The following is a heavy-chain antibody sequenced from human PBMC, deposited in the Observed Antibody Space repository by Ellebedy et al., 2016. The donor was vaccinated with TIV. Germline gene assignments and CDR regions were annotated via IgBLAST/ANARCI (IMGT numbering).Heavy chain of an antibody. Sequence: GESLKISCAASGFSFSSYAMSWVRQAPGKGLEWVSGTYGGGGTKYYADSVKGRFTISRDNSKNTLYLQMNSLRAEDTAIYYCAKDQIGGDGRWVFDIWGQGTMVTVSS. J-gene: IGHJ3*02. CDR3: AKDQIGGDGRWVFDI. CDR2: TYGGGGTK. CDR1: GFSFSSYA. D-gene: IGHD3-16*01. V-gene: IGHV3-23*01.